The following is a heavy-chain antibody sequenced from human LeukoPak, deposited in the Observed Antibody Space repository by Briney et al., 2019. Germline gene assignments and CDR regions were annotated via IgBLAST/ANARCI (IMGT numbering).Heavy chain of an antibody. D-gene: IGHD4-17*01. CDR2: IYYSGST. V-gene: IGHV4-59*01. J-gene: IGHJ4*02. CDR3: ARAGLYGDYVGY. Sequence: PSETLSLTCTVSGGSISSYYWSWIRQPPGKGLEWIGYIYYSGSTNYNPSLKSRVTISVDTSKNQFSLKLSSVTAADTAVYYCARAGLYGDYVGYWGQGTLVTVSS. CDR1: GGSISSYY.